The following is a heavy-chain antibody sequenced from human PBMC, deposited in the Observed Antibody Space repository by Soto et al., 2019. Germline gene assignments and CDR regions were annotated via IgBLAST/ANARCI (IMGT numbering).Heavy chain of an antibody. J-gene: IGHJ6*03. D-gene: IGHD3-10*01. CDR1: GFSLSNARMG. CDR3: ARLYYYGSGTKADYYYYYMDV. CDR2: IFSNDEK. Sequence: PTLVNPTETLTLTCTVSGFSLSNARMGVSWIRQPPGKALEWLAHIFSNDEKSYSTSLKSRLTISKDTSKSQVVLTMTNMDPVDTATYYCARLYYYGSGTKADYYYYYMDVWGKGTMVTVSS. V-gene: IGHV2-26*01.